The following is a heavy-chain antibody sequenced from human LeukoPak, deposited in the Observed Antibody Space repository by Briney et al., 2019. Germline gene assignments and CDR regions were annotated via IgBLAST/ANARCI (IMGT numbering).Heavy chain of an antibody. CDR2: ISYDGSNK. Sequence: SCKASGGTFSSYAISWVRQAPGKGLEWVAVISYDGSNKYYADSVKGRFTISRDNSKNTLYLQMNSLRGEDTAVYYCARDSEWLGTTVTKNWFDPWGQGTLVTVSS. CDR1: GGTFSSYA. V-gene: IGHV3-30-3*01. CDR3: ARDSEWLGTTVTKNWFDP. J-gene: IGHJ5*02. D-gene: IGHD4-17*01.